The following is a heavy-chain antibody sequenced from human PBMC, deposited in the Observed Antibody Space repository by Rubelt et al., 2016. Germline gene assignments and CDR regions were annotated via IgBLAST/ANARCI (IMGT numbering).Heavy chain of an antibody. CDR1: GYTLTELS. CDR2: FDPEDGET. V-gene: IGHV1-24*01. CDR3: ATGIVVVPAHVPSRDY. D-gene: IGHD2-2*01. Sequence: QVQLVQSGAEVKKPGASVKVSCKVSGYTLTELSMHWVRQAPGTGLEWMGGFDPEDGETIYAQKFQGRVTMTEDTATDTAYMELSSLRSEDTAVYYCATGIVVVPAHVPSRDYWGQGTLVTVSS. J-gene: IGHJ4*02.